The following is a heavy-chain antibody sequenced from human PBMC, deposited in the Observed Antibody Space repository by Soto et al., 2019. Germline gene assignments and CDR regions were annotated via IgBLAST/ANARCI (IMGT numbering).Heavy chain of an antibody. CDR3: AKQFSGWSSFFDD. CDR1: GFSFSTYA. Sequence: QVQLVESGGGVVQPGRSLNLSCAASGFSFSTYAMHWVRQAPGKGLEWVAVISYEGSTKYYADSMKGRFTISRDNAKNTLYLQMNSLRAGDTAVYYCAKQFSGWSSFFDDWGQGTLVTVSS. J-gene: IGHJ4*02. D-gene: IGHD6-19*01. CDR2: ISYEGSTK. V-gene: IGHV3-30-3*02.